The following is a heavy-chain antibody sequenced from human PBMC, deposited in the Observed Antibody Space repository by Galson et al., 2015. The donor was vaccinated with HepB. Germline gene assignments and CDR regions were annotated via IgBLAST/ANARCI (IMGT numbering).Heavy chain of an antibody. J-gene: IGHJ3*02. CDR1: GFSLSTSGVG. CDR2: IHWDADK. D-gene: IGHD3-10*01. V-gene: IGHV2-5*02. CDR3: AHRRGTRIIMVRGVISAFDI. Sequence: PALVKPTQTLTLTCTFSGFSLSTSGVGVGWIRQPPGKALEWLALIHWDADKRYSPSLKSRLTITNDTSKNQVVLTMTNMDPVDTATYYCAHRRGTRIIMVRGVISAFDIWGQGTMVTVSA.